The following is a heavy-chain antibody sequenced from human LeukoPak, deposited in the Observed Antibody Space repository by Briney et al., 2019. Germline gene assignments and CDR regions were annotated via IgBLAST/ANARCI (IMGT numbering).Heavy chain of an antibody. V-gene: IGHV5-51*01. CDR2: XXXGDSQT. Sequence: GESLKISCKGSGYSFSNYWIGWVRQMPGKGLXXXXXXXXGDSQTRYSPSFQGQVTISVDKSISTAYLQWSSLKAPDTAIYYCARHRIPAPGSSGYYGMDVWGQGTTVTVSS. J-gene: IGHJ6*02. CDR3: ARHRIPAPGSSGYYGMDV. D-gene: IGHD6-13*01. CDR1: GYSFSNYW.